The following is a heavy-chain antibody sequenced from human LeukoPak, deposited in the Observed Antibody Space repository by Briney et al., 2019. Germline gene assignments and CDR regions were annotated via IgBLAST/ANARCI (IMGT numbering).Heavy chain of an antibody. V-gene: IGHV4-34*01. Sequence: SETLSLTCAVYGGSFSGYYWSWIRQPPGKGLEWIGEINHSGSTNYNPSLKSRVTISVDTSKNQFSLKLSSVTAADTAVYYRARGREVAGPYFDYWGQGTLVTVSS. J-gene: IGHJ4*02. D-gene: IGHD6-19*01. CDR1: GGSFSGYY. CDR3: ARGREVAGPYFDY. CDR2: INHSGST.